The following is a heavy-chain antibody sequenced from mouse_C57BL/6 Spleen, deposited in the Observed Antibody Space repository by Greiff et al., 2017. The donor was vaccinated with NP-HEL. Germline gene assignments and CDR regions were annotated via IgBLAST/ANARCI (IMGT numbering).Heavy chain of an antibody. V-gene: IGHV1-4*01. CDR1: GYTFTSYT. CDR3: ARWGYGSSFSMDY. D-gene: IGHD1-1*01. J-gene: IGHJ4*01. CDR2: INPSSGYT. Sequence: QVQLKQSGAELARPGASVKMSCKASGYTFTSYTMHWVKQRPGQGLEWIGYINPSSGYTKYNQKFKDKATLTADKSSSTAYMQLSSLTSEDSAVYYCARWGYGSSFSMDYWGQGTSVTVSS.